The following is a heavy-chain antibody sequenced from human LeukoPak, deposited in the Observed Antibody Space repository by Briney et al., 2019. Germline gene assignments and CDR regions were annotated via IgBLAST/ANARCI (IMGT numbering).Heavy chain of an antibody. J-gene: IGHJ4*02. Sequence: QSGGSLRLSCAASGFTFSSYSMNWVRQAPGKGLEWVSHISSSSSTIYYADSVKGRFTISRDNAKNSLYLQMNSLRAEDTAVYYCARDLSGDNPLWGQGTLVTVSS. CDR3: ARDLSGDNPL. V-gene: IGHV3-48*01. CDR2: ISSSSSTI. CDR1: GFTFSSYS. D-gene: IGHD1-14*01.